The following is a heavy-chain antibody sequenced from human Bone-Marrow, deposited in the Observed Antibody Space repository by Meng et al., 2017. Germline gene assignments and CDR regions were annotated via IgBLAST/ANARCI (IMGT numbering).Heavy chain of an antibody. Sequence: ASVKVSCKASGYTLTAYYIHWVRQAPGQGLEWMGRINPNNDDTHYAQKFQGRVIMTRDTSINTAYMELTSLRSDDTAVYHCARDEDISAAGKLFGDYWGQGTLVTVSS. CDR2: INPNNDDT. CDR3: ARDEDISAAGKLFGDY. D-gene: IGHD6-13*01. J-gene: IGHJ4*02. V-gene: IGHV1-2*06. CDR1: GYTLTAYY.